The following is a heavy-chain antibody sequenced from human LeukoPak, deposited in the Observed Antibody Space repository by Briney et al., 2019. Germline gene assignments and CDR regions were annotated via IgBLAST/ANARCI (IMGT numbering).Heavy chain of an antibody. D-gene: IGHD5-12*01. Sequence: GGSLRLSCAASGFTFSSYAMHWVRQAPGKGLEWAAVISYDGSNKYYADSVKGRFTISRDNSKNTLYLQMNSLRAEDTAVYYCARDLGYPYYFDYWGQGTLVTVSS. CDR3: ARDLGYPYYFDY. CDR2: ISYDGSNK. CDR1: GFTFSSYA. J-gene: IGHJ4*02. V-gene: IGHV3-30*04.